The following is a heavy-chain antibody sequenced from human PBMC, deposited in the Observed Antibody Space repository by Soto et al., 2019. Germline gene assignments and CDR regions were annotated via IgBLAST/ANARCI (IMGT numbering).Heavy chain of an antibody. D-gene: IGHD3-10*01. Sequence: QLQLQESGPGLVKPSETLSLTCTVSGGSISSSSYYWGWIRQPPGKGLEWIGSIYYSGNTYYNPSLKSRVTISVDPSKNQFSLKLSSVTAADTAVYYCARHFGLPRKAFDIWGQGTMVTVSS. CDR1: GGSISSSSYY. CDR3: ARHFGLPRKAFDI. CDR2: IYYSGNT. V-gene: IGHV4-39*01. J-gene: IGHJ3*02.